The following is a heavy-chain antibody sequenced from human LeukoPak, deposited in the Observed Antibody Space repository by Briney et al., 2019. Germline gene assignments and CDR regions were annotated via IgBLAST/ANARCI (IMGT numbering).Heavy chain of an antibody. D-gene: IGHD3-9*01. CDR3: ARLSILRYFDWLLDY. CDR2: IYTSGST. Sequence: PSETLSLTCAVYGGSFRGYYWSWIRQPAGKGLEWMGRIYTSGSTNYNPSLKSRVTISVDTSKNQFSLKLSSVTAADTAVYYCARLSILRYFDWLLDYWGQGTLVTVSS. CDR1: GGSFRGYY. J-gene: IGHJ4*02. V-gene: IGHV4-59*10.